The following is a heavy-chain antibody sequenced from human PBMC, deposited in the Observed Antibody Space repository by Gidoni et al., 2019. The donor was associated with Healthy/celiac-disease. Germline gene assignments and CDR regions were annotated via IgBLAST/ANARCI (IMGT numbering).Heavy chain of an antibody. Sequence: QLQLQESGPGLVKPSETLSLTCTVSGGSISSSSYYWGWIRQPPGKGLEWIGSIYYSGSTYYNPSLKSRVTISVDTSKNQFSLKLSSVTAADTAVYYCARQEGVTIFGVVIIGSTRFDYWGQGTLVTVSS. CDR2: IYYSGST. D-gene: IGHD3-3*01. CDR3: ARQEGVTIFGVVIIGSTRFDY. V-gene: IGHV4-39*01. CDR1: GGSISSSSYY. J-gene: IGHJ4*02.